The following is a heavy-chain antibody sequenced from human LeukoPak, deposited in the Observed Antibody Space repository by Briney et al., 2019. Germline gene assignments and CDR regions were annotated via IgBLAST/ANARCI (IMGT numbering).Heavy chain of an antibody. D-gene: IGHD1-1*01. CDR1: GFSHTTYGVG. CDR3: AHRPNGNDNGWNTGFFDY. CDR2: VYWDDDN. J-gene: IGHJ4*02. Sequence: PTLVNPTQTLMLTCTFSGFSHTTYGVGVGWLRQPPGKALEWLAFVYWDDDNRYSPSLRNRLTATKDTSRNQAVLTMTNMEIGNIATSYCAHRPNGNDNGWNTGFFDYWGQGTLVTVSS. V-gene: IGHV2-5*02.